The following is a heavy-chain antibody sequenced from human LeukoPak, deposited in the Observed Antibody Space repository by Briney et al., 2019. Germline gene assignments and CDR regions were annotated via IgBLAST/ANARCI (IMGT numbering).Heavy chain of an antibody. CDR2: ISSSGGST. CDR1: GFTFSSYA. D-gene: IGHD4-11*01. Sequence: PGGSLRLSCAASGFTFSSYAMSWVRQAPGKGLEWVSAISSSGGSTYYADSVKGRFTISRDNSKNTLYLQMNSLRAEDTAVYYCAKGVQYDYTPIAGPYFDYWGQGTLVTVSS. V-gene: IGHV3-23*01. J-gene: IGHJ4*02. CDR3: AKGVQYDYTPIAGPYFDY.